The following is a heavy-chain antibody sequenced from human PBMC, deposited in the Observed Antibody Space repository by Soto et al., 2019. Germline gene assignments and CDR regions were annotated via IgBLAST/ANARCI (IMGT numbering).Heavy chain of an antibody. CDR2: INHSGSA. J-gene: IGHJ4*02. V-gene: IGHV4-39*07. D-gene: IGHD6-19*01. CDR1: GDSTTSSSHY. Sequence: SETLSLTWSVSGDSTTSSSHYWTWIRQTPGKGLQWIGQINHSGSAYYNPSLKSRVTISVHTSNSQFSLELSSVTAADTAVYYCARGLITGSHYSGGWYYFDSWGQGTQVTVSS. CDR3: ARGLITGSHYSGGWYYFDS.